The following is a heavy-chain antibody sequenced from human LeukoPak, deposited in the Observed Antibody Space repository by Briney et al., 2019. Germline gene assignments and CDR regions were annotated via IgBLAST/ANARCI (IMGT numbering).Heavy chain of an antibody. V-gene: IGHV4-4*09. CDR2: IYTSGST. Sequence: SETLSLTCTVSGGSISSYYWSWIRQPPGKGLEWIEYIYTSGSTNYNPSLKSRVTISVDTSKNQFSLKLSSVTAADTAVYYCASLGSTSYFDYWGQGTLVTVSS. CDR3: ASLGSTSYFDY. J-gene: IGHJ4*02. CDR1: GGSISSYY. D-gene: IGHD3-16*01.